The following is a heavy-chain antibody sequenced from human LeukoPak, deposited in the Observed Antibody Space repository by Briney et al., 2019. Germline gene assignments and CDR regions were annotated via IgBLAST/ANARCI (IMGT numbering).Heavy chain of an antibody. J-gene: IGHJ4*02. CDR3: VREGKQWLVRGAFFDV. D-gene: IGHD6-19*01. CDR2: ISSSYSYV. CDR1: GFTFSTYE. Sequence: GGSLRLSCAASGFTFSTYELNWVRQAPGKGLEWVSSISSSYSYVYYADSVRGRFTISRDNAKTSLYLQMNSLRAEDTAVYYCVREGKQWLVRGAFFDVWGQGTLVTVSS. V-gene: IGHV3-21*01.